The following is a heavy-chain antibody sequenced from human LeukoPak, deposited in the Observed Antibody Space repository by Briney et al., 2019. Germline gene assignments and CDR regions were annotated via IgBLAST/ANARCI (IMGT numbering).Heavy chain of an antibody. V-gene: IGHV4-39*07. J-gene: IGHJ6*03. CDR2: ISYTGST. Sequence: SETLPLTCTVSGDSISNTNYYWGWIRQPPGKGLEWIGSISYTGSTSYNPSLKSRVTISVDTSKNQFSLKLSSVTAADTAVYYCARVLGDYEGYYYYMDVWGKGTTVTVSS. CDR3: ARVLGDYEGYYYYMDV. D-gene: IGHD4-17*01. CDR1: GDSISNTNYY.